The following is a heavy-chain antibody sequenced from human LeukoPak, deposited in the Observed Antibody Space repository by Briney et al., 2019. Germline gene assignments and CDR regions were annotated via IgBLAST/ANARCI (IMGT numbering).Heavy chain of an antibody. Sequence: ASVKVSCKVSGYTLTELSMHWLRQAPGKGLEWMGGFDPEDGETIYAQKFQGRVTMTEDTSTDTAYMELSSLRSEDTAVYYCATGLGSGDPFDYWGQGTLVTVSS. CDR2: FDPEDGET. CDR1: GYTLTELS. CDR3: ATGLGSGDPFDY. J-gene: IGHJ4*02. V-gene: IGHV1-24*01. D-gene: IGHD3-10*01.